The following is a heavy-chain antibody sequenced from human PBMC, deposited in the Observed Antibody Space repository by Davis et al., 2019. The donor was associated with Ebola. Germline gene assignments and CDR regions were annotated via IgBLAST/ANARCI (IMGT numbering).Heavy chain of an antibody. V-gene: IGHV3-53*01. CDR2: ISGSGGST. CDR3: ARSSEDNWFDP. Sequence: PGGSLRLSCAASGFTVSSNYMSWVRQAPGKGLEWVSAISGSGGSTYYADSVKGRFTISRDNSKNTLYLQMNSLRAEDTAVYYCARSSEDNWFDPWGQGTLVTVSS. D-gene: IGHD6-19*01. CDR1: GFTVSSNY. J-gene: IGHJ5*02.